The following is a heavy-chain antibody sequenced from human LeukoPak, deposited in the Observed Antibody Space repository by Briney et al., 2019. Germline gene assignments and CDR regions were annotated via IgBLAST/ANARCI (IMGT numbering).Heavy chain of an antibody. D-gene: IGHD3-16*01. V-gene: IGHV1-18*01. CDR2: ISGYNGNT. CDR3: ARTSHESVLYWSDP. J-gene: IGHJ5*02. Sequence: ASVKVSCKASGYTFTTYGIGWVRQAPGQGLEWMGWISGYNGNTNYAQKFQGRVTMTTDTSTSTAYMELRSLRSDDTAVYYCARTSHESVLYWSDPWGQGTLVTASS. CDR1: GYTFTTYG.